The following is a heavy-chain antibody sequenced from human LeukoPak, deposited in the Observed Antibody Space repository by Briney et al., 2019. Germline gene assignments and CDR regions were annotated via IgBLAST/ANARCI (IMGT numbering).Heavy chain of an antibody. CDR3: ARDPVEWELLLDC. D-gene: IGHD1-26*01. CDR1: GVTFSNYW. Sequence: PGGSLRLSCAASGVTFSNYWMGWVRQAPGKRREWVANMNIDGSEKYYADSVKGRFTISRDNARNSVYLQMNSLRVEDTAVYYCARDPVEWELLLDCWGQGTLVTVSS. J-gene: IGHJ4*02. V-gene: IGHV3-7*01. CDR2: MNIDGSEK.